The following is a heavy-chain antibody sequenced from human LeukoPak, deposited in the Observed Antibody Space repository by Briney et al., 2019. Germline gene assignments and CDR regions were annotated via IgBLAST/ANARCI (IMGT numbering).Heavy chain of an antibody. D-gene: IGHD6-19*01. CDR1: GGSISSYY. V-gene: IGHV4-59*08. CDR2: IYYSGST. CDR3: ARTDGVSGWYFYYFDY. J-gene: IGHJ4*02. Sequence: SETLSLTCTVSGGSISSYYWSWIRQPPGKGLEWIGYIYYSGSTNYNPSLKSRVTISVDTSKNQFSLKLSSVTAADTAVYYCARTDGVSGWYFYYFDYWGQGTLVTVSS.